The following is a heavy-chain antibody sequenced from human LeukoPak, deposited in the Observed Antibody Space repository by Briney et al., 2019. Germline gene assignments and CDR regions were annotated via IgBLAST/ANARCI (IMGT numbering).Heavy chain of an antibody. CDR2: ISSSSSYI. D-gene: IGHD3-3*01. V-gene: IGHV3-21*01. CDR1: GFTFSSYS. CDR3: AKDHYWSIDY. J-gene: IGHJ4*02. Sequence: GGSLRLSCAASGFTFSSYSMNWVRQAPGKGLEWVSSISSSSSYIYYADSVKGRFTISRDNAKNSLYLQMNSLRAEDTGVYYCAKDHYWSIDYWGRGTLVTVSS.